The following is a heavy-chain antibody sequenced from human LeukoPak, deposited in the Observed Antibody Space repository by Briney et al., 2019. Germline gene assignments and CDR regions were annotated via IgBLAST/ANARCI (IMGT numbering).Heavy chain of an antibody. J-gene: IGHJ5*02. CDR2: MNPNSGNT. CDR3: ARVAFSRYCSGGSCYSVGWFDP. Sequence: ASVKVSCKASGYTFTSYDINWVRQATGQGLEWMGWMNPNSGNTGYAQKFQGRVTMTRNTSISTAYMELSSLRSGDTAVYYCARVAFSRYCSGGSCYSVGWFDPWGQGTLVTVSS. CDR1: GYTFTSYD. D-gene: IGHD2-15*01. V-gene: IGHV1-8*01.